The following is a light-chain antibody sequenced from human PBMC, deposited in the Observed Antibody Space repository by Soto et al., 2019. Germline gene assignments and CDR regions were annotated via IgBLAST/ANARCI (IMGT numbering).Light chain of an antibody. Sequence: SYELTQPPSVSVAPGKTARITCGGNNIGSKSVHWYQQKPGQAPVLVIYYDSDRPSGIPERFSGSNSGNTAPLTISRVEDGDEADYYCQVWDSSSDHYVFGTGTKVTVL. CDR1: NIGSKS. J-gene: IGLJ1*01. CDR2: YDS. V-gene: IGLV3-21*04. CDR3: QVWDSSSDHYV.